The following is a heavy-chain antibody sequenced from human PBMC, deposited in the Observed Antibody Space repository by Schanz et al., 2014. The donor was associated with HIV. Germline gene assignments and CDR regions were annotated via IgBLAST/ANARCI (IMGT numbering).Heavy chain of an antibody. CDR1: GFIFSTYA. V-gene: IGHV3-33*08. J-gene: IGHJ6*02. CDR3: ANSGYCTSGICYTRGDGMDV. Sequence: QVQLVESGGGVVQPGRSLRLSCAASGFIFSTYAMHWVRQAPGKGLEWVAVTWYDGSNKYYADSVKGRFTISRDNSKNTLFLQMNSLRAEDTAVYYCANSGYCTSGICYTRGDGMDVWGQGTTVTVSS. CDR2: TWYDGSNK. D-gene: IGHD2-8*01.